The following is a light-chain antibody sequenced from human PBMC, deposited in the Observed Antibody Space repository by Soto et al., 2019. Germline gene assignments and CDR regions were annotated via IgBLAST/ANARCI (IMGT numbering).Light chain of an antibody. CDR3: QQSSDWPLT. CDR2: DVS. J-gene: IGKJ4*01. Sequence: EIVLTQSPATLSWSPGERATLSCRASQSVSSYLAWYQQRPGQAPRLLIYDVSNGATGIPARFSGSGSGTDFTLTISSLEPEDFAVYYCQQSSDWPLTFGGGTKVEIK. CDR1: QSVSSY. V-gene: IGKV3-11*01.